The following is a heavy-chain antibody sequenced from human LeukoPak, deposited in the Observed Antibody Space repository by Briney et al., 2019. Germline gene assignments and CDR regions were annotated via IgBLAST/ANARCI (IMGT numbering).Heavy chain of an antibody. CDR2: IYYSGST. CDR1: GGSISRSNW. CDR3: ARDLYSFYPNWFDS. V-gene: IGHV4-4*02. Sequence: SETLSLTCAVSGGSISRSNWWSWVRQPPGKGLEWIGYIYYSGSTSYNPSLKSRVTISVDTSKNHFSLKLSSVTAADTAVYYCARDLYSFYPNWFDSWGQGALVTVSS. J-gene: IGHJ5*01. D-gene: IGHD5-18*01.